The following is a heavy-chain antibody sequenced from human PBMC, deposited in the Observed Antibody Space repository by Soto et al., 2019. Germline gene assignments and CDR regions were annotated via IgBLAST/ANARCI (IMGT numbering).Heavy chain of an antibody. CDR3: TEQFYFDASGYSFGL. J-gene: IGHJ4*02. Sequence: GGSLRLSCAASGFTFNNAWMGWVRQAPGQGLEWVGHMKSKSEGETTDYAAPVKGRFTISRDDSKNTVYLQMNSLTTEDTAVYYCTEQFYFDASGYSFGLWGQGTMVTAPQ. D-gene: IGHD3-22*01. CDR1: GFTFNNAW. V-gene: IGHV3-15*01. CDR2: MKSKSEGETT.